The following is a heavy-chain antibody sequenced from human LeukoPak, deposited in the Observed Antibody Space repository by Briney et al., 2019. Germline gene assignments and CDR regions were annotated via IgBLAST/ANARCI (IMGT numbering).Heavy chain of an antibody. J-gene: IGHJ6*02. CDR3: ATLGFGLGYYYGMDV. Sequence: GESLKISCKGSGYSFTSYWIGWVRQMPGKGLGWMGIIYPGDSDTRYSPSFQGQVTISADKSISTAYLQWSSLKASDTAMYYCATLGFGLGYYYGMDVWGQGTTVTVSS. D-gene: IGHD3/OR15-3a*01. CDR1: GYSFTSYW. CDR2: IYPGDSDT. V-gene: IGHV5-51*01.